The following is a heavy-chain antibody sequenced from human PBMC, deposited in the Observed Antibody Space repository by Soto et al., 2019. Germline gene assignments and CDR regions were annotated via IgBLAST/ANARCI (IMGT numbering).Heavy chain of an antibody. Sequence: GGSLRLSCAASGFTFSSYAMSWVRQAPGKGLEWVSAISCSGGSTYYADSVKGRFTISRDNFKNTLYLQMNSLRAEDTAVYYCAKSLNDDILTGYSWGNYFDYWGQGTLVTVSS. D-gene: IGHD3-9*01. J-gene: IGHJ4*02. CDR2: ISCSGGST. CDR1: GFTFSSYA. CDR3: AKSLNDDILTGYSWGNYFDY. V-gene: IGHV3-23*01.